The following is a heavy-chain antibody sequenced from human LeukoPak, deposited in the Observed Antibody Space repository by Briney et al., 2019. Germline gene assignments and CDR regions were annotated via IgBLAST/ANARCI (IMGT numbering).Heavy chain of an antibody. J-gene: IGHJ6*02. D-gene: IGHD4-11*01. CDR2: ICNDGSKK. CDR3: ARGLQPPVLYGMDV. Sequence: GGSLRLSCAASGFMFGNYGMHWVRQAPGQGLEWVALICNDGSKKYYADSVKGRFTVSRDNSENTLYLQMSSLRADDTAVYYCARGLQPPVLYGMDVWGQGTTVTVS. CDR1: GFMFGNYG. V-gene: IGHV3-33*01.